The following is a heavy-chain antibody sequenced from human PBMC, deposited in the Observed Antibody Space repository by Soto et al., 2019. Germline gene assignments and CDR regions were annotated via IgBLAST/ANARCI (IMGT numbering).Heavy chain of an antibody. J-gene: IGHJ4*02. D-gene: IGHD4-17*01. CDR3: ARAPHTTVTNRKGIDY. CDR2: INHSGST. V-gene: IGHV4-34*01. Sequence: SETLSLTCAVYGGSFSGYYWSWIRQPPGKGLEWIGEINHSGSTNYNPSLKSRVTISVDTSKNQFSLKLSSVTAADTAVYYCARAPHTTVTNRKGIDYWGQGTLVTVSS. CDR1: GGSFSGYY.